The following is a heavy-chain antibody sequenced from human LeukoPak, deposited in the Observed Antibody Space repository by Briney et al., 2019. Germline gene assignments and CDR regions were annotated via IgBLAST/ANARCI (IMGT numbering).Heavy chain of an antibody. CDR1: GGSISSYY. J-gene: IGHJ5*02. CDR2: MYYSGST. V-gene: IGHV4-59*01. D-gene: IGHD4-11*01. CDR3: AGGVSWFDP. Sequence: SETLSLTCTVSGGSISSYYWSWLRQPPGKGLEWIGYMYYSGSTNYNPSLKSRVTISVDTSRNQFSLKLSSVTAADTAVYFCAGGVSWFDPWGQGTLVTV.